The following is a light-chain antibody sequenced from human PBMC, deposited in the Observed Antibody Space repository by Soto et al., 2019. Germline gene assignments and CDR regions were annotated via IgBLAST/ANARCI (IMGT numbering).Light chain of an antibody. J-gene: IGKJ1*01. CDR2: GAS. V-gene: IGKV3-20*01. CDR1: QSVSSSY. CDR3: QQYESSPT. Sequence: DIVLTQSPDTLSLSAWERATLSCRASQSVSSSYLAWYQQKPGQTPTVLIYGASSRATGIPDRFSGSGSGTDFTLTISRLEPEDFAVYYCQQYESSPTFGQGTKVDIK.